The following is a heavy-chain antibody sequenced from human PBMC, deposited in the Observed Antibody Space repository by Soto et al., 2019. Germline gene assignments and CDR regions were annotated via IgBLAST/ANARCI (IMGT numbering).Heavy chain of an antibody. CDR1: GVTFNSYT. CDR3: AGTSWHYYYGMDV. J-gene: IGHJ6*02. CDR2: IIPIFATP. D-gene: IGHD6-13*01. Sequence: SVKVSCKASGVTFNSYTISWVRQAPGQGLEWMGGIIPIFATPKYAQKFQGRVTITADESTSTTHMELSSLRSEDTAVFYCAGTSWHYYYGMDVWGQGTTVTVSS. V-gene: IGHV1-69*13.